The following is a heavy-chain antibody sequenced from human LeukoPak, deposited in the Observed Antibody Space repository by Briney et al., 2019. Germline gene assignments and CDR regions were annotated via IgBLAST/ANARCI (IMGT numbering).Heavy chain of an antibody. V-gene: IGHV3-23*01. CDR1: GFTFSSYA. J-gene: IGHJ6*02. CDR2: ISGSGGET. D-gene: IGHD2-2*02. Sequence: GGSLRLSCAASGFTFSSYAMNWVRQSPGKGLEWVSVISGSGGETFYADSVKGRFTISRDNSGNTQYLQMNSLGAEDTAVYYCAKGSGSSSYNTMDVWGQGTTVTVS. CDR3: AKGSGSSSYNTMDV.